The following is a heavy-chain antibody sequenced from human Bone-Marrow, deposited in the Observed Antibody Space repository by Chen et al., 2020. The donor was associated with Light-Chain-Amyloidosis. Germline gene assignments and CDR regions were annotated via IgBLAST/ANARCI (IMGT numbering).Heavy chain of an antibody. CDR2: IYTSGST. V-gene: IGHV4-4*07. D-gene: IGHD3-10*01. CDR1: GGSISSYY. J-gene: IGHJ6*02. Sequence: QVQLQESGPGLVKPSETLSLTCTVSGGSISSYYWSWIRQPAGKGLEWIGRIYTSGSTNYNPSLKSRVTMSVDTSKNQFSLKLSSVTAADTAVYYCAREGSNYYGSGSPNEYYYYYYGMDVWGQGTTVTVSS. CDR3: AREGSNYYGSGSPNEYYYYYYGMDV.